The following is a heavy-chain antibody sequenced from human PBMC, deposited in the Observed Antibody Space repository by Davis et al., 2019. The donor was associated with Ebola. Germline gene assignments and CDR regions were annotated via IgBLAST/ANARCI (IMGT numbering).Heavy chain of an antibody. J-gene: IGHJ4*02. CDR1: GGSISNGDYS. CDR3: ARDDLTGLMDS. CDR2: IHHSGGT. Sequence: SETLSLTCTVSGGSISNGDYSWSWIRQPPGKGLEWIGYIHHSGGTYYNPSLKSRLTMSVDTSKNQFSLRLTSVTAADTAVYYCARDDLTGLMDSWGQGTLVTVSS. D-gene: IGHD2-8*02. V-gene: IGHV4-30-4*01.